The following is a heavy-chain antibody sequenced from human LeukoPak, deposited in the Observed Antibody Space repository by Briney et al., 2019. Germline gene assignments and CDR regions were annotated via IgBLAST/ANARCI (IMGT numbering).Heavy chain of an antibody. CDR3: ASSREQQLPQLAY. J-gene: IGHJ4*02. CDR2: IYYSGST. V-gene: IGHV4-59*08. Sequence: PSETLSLTCTVSGGSISSYYWSWIRQPPGKGLEWIGYIYYSGSTNYNPSLKSRVTISVDTSKNQFSLKLSSVTAADTAVYYCASSREQQLPQLAYWGQGTLVTVSS. CDR1: GGSISSYY. D-gene: IGHD6-13*01.